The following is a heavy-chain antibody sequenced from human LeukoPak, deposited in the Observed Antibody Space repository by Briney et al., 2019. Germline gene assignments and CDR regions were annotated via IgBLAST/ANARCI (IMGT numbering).Heavy chain of an antibody. CDR2: MNPNSGNT. V-gene: IGHV1-8*01. CDR1: GYTFTSYD. D-gene: IGHD6-6*01. CDR3: AGGVIAARPGYYVDY. Sequence: GASVKVSCKASGYTFTSYDINWVRQATGQGLEWMGWMNPNSGNTGYAQKFQGRVTITTDESTSTAYMELSSLRSEDTAVYYCAGGVIAARPGYYVDYWGQGTLVTVSS. J-gene: IGHJ4*02.